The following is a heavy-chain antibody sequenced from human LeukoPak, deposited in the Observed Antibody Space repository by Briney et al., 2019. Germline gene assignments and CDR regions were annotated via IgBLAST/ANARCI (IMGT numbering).Heavy chain of an antibody. D-gene: IGHD6-13*01. CDR3: AREDSSSYWFDP. CDR2: IYHSGST. J-gene: IGHJ5*02. CDR1: GGSISSGGYS. Sequence: PSETLSLICAVSGGSISSGGYSGSWIRQPPGKGLEWIGYIYHSGSTYYNPSLKSRVTISVDGSKNQFSLKLSSVTAADTAVYYCAREDSSSYWFDPWGQGTLVTVSS. V-gene: IGHV4-30-2*01.